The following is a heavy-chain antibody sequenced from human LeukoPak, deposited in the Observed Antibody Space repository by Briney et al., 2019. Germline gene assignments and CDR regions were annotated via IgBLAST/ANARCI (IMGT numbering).Heavy chain of an antibody. V-gene: IGHV3-21*01. CDR1: GFTFSSYS. Sequence: GGSLRLSCAASGFTFSSYSMNWVRQAPGKGLEWVSSISTSSSYMYYADSAKGRFTISRDNAKNSLYLQMNSLRAEDTAVYYCARACGGDCYLSDYWGQGTLVTVSS. J-gene: IGHJ4*02. D-gene: IGHD2-21*02. CDR3: ARACGGDCYLSDY. CDR2: ISTSSSYM.